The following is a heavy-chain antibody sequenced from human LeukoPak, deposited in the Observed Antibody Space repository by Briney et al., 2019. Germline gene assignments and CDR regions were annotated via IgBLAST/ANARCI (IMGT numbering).Heavy chain of an antibody. CDR3: ARGPSSGWYYVDY. CDR2: ISSSGGTI. J-gene: IGHJ4*02. Sequence: PGGSLRLSCAVSGFTFSGYEMNWVRQAPGKGLEWVSYISSSGGTIYYADSVKGRFTISRDNAKNSLYLQMNSLRAEDTAVYYCARGPSSGWYYVDYWGQGTLVTVSS. CDR1: GFTFSGYE. D-gene: IGHD6-19*01. V-gene: IGHV3-48*03.